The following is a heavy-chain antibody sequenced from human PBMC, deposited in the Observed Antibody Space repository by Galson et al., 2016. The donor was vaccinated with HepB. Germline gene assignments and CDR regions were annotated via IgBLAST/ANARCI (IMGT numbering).Heavy chain of an antibody. D-gene: IGHD3-3*01. Sequence: TLSLTCTVSGGPVSSGSYYWSWIRQPAGKGLEWIGRIYTTGNTNYNPSLKSRVIMSLDTSKNQFSLKLSSVTAADTAVYYCARAPYYDFWGGYYPDQWGQGTLVTVSS. CDR3: ARAPYYDFWGGYYPDQ. CDR2: IYTTGNT. J-gene: IGHJ4*02. CDR1: GGPVSSGSYY. V-gene: IGHV4-61*02.